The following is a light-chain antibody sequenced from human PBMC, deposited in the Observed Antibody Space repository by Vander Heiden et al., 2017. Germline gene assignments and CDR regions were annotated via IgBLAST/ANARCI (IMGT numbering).Light chain of an antibody. CDR2: AAS. Sequence: DIKLTQSTSSLSASVGDRVTITCRASQSISSYLNWYQQKLGKAPKLLIDAASSLQSGVPSRFSGSGSGTDFTITISSLQHEEFATYYCQQSYSTPRTFGPGTKVDIK. V-gene: IGKV1-39*01. CDR1: QSISSY. CDR3: QQSYSTPRT. J-gene: IGKJ3*01.